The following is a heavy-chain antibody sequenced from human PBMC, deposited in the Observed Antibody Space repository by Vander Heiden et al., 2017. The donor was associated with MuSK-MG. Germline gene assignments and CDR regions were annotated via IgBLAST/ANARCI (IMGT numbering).Heavy chain of an antibody. V-gene: IGHV3-23*01. CDR3: AKDPTGAVTASFDS. CDR1: GFTFSSYA. Sequence: EVQLLESGGDLVQPGGPLRVSCAASGFTFSSYAMSWVRQSPTKGLEWVSSISGSGGAKYYAASVKGRFTISRDNSKNTLYLQMKRLRVDDTAIYYCAKDPTGAVTASFDSWGQGTLVTVYS. D-gene: IGHD4-17*01. CDR2: ISGSGGAK. J-gene: IGHJ4*02.